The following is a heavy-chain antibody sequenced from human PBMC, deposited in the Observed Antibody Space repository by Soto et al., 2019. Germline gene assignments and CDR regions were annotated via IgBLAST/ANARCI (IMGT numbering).Heavy chain of an antibody. Sequence: RASVKVSCKASGYTFTSYYMHWVRQAPGQGLEWMGIINPSGGSTSYAQKFQGRVTMTRDTSTSTVYMELSSLRSEDTAVYYCARDRGTHSTSSYYYGMDVWGQGTTVTVSS. V-gene: IGHV1-46*01. CDR2: INPSGGST. CDR1: GYTFTSYY. CDR3: ARDRGTHSTSSYYYGMDV. D-gene: IGHD6-6*01. J-gene: IGHJ6*02.